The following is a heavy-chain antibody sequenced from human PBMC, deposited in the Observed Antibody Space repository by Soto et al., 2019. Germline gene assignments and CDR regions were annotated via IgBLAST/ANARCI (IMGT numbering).Heavy chain of an antibody. D-gene: IGHD5-12*01. CDR1: GFTFSSYS. CDR3: ARDLRGEEWLRPAYYYYYGMDV. CDR2: ISSSSSYI. Sequence: PGGSLRLSCAASGFTFSSYSMNWVRQAPGKGLEWVSSISSSSSYIYYADSVKGRFTISRDNAKNSLYLQMNSLRAEDTAVYYCARDLRGEEWLRPAYYYYYGMDVWGQGTTVTVSS. V-gene: IGHV3-21*01. J-gene: IGHJ6*02.